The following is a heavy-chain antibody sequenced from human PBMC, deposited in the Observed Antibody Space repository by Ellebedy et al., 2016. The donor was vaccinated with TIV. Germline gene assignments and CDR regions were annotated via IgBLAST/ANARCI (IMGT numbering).Heavy chain of an antibody. CDR3: ARMPYDRVV. V-gene: IGHV1-2*02. Sequence: ASVKVSCKASGYTFTDYYMHWVRQAPGQGLEWMGWINPNTGGTNYAQKFQGRVTITRDTSISTAYMELSRLTSDDTAVYYCARMPYDRVVWGQGALVTVSS. CDR2: INPNTGGT. D-gene: IGHD3-22*01. J-gene: IGHJ4*02. CDR1: GYTFTDYY.